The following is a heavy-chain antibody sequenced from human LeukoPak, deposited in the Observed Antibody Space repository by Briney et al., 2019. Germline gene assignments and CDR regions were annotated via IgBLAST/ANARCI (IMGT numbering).Heavy chain of an antibody. CDR3: AKVGHSSSLDY. CDR1: GYTFSSHA. CDR2: ISGSGGST. J-gene: IGHJ4*02. Sequence: GGSLRLSCAASGYTFSSHAMSWVRQAPGKGLEWVSAISGSGGSTYYADSVKGRFTISRDNSKNTLYLQMNSLRAEDTAVYYCAKVGHSSSLDYWGQGTLVTVSS. V-gene: IGHV3-23*01. D-gene: IGHD6-13*01.